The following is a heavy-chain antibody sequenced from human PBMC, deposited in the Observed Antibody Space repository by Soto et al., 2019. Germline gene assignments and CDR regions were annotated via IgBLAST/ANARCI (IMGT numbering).Heavy chain of an antibody. Sequence: SVKVSCKASGGTFSIYAISGVLQSPLQWLDWMGGIIPIFGTANYAQKFQGRVTITADESTSTAYMELSSLRSEDTAVYYCARAGAYYYVSSGYYPPFNFWGQVTLVTV. D-gene: IGHD3-22*01. J-gene: IGHJ4*02. V-gene: IGHV1-69*13. CDR2: IIPIFGTA. CDR1: GGTFSIYA. CDR3: ARAGAYYYVSSGYYPPFNF.